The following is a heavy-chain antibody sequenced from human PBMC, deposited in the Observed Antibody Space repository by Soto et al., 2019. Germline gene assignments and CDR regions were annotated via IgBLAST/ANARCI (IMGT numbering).Heavy chain of an antibody. CDR1: GFTFSSYG. D-gene: IGHD5-12*01. CDR3: ARDRDGYNRYYFDY. CDR2: IWYDGSNK. V-gene: IGHV3-33*01. Sequence: QVQLVESGGGVVQPGRSLRLSCAASGFTFSSYGMHWVRQAPGKGLEWVAVIWYDGSNKYYADSVKGRFTISRDNSKNTLYLQMTSLRAEDTAVYYCARDRDGYNRYYFDYWGQGTLVTVSS. J-gene: IGHJ4*02.